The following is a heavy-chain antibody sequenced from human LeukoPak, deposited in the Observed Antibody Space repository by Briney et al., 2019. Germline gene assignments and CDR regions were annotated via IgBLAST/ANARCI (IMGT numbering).Heavy chain of an antibody. D-gene: IGHD1-1*01. Sequence: SETLSLTCTVSGDSISGYYWSWIRQPPGKGLEWIGYIHYTGNTNYNPSLRSRVTISVDTSKNQFSLKLSSVTAADTAVYYCARAPRGYGLGYYYYYMDVWGKGTTVTVSS. CDR3: ARAPRGYGLGYYYYYMDV. V-gene: IGHV4-59*12. CDR2: IHYTGNT. J-gene: IGHJ6*03. CDR1: GDSISGYY.